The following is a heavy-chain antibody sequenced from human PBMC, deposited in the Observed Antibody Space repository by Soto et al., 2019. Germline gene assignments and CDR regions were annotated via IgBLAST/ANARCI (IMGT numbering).Heavy chain of an antibody. CDR1: GFIFSDYY. Sequence: QVQLVESGGDLVKPGGSLRLSCAASGFIFSDYYMSWIRQAPGKGRGWVSYISGGGSTIYYADSGKGRFTISRENAKNSLYLQMNSLRAEDTAVYYCARAEYNWNYNWFDPWGQGTLVTVSS. V-gene: IGHV3-11*01. CDR2: ISGGGSTI. CDR3: ARAEYNWNYNWFDP. D-gene: IGHD1-7*01. J-gene: IGHJ5*02.